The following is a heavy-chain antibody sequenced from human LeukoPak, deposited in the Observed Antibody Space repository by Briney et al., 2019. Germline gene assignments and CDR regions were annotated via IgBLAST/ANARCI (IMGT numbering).Heavy chain of an antibody. CDR1: GFTFSSFT. CDR3: ARLGYCSGGSCSTPPEIDY. D-gene: IGHD2-15*01. Sequence: PGGSLRLSCAASGFTFSSFTMNWVRQAPGKGLEWVSSISSSSSYIYYADSVKGRFTISRDNAKNSLYLQMNSLRAEDTAVYYCARLGYCSGGSCSTPPEIDYWGQGTLVTVSS. J-gene: IGHJ4*02. CDR2: ISSSSSYI. V-gene: IGHV3-21*01.